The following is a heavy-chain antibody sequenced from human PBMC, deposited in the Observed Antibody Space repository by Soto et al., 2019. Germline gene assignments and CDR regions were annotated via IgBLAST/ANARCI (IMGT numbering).Heavy chain of an antibody. Sequence: ASVKFSCKASGYTFTGYYMHWVRQAPGRGLEWMGWINPNSGGTNYAQKFRGWVTMTRDTSISTAYMELSRLRSDDTAVYYCARGWYYYDSGGYYDFFDYWGQATLVTVSS. D-gene: IGHD3-22*01. J-gene: IGHJ4*02. V-gene: IGHV1-2*04. CDR1: GYTFTGYY. CDR2: INPNSGGT. CDR3: ARGWYYYDSGGYYDFFDY.